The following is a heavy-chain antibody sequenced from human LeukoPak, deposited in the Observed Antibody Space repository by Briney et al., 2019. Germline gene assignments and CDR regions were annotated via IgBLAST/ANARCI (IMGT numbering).Heavy chain of an antibody. V-gene: IGHV1-69*05. Sequence: ASVKVSCKASGGTFSSYAISWVRQAPGQGLEWMGGIIPIFGTANYAQKFQGRVTITTDESTSTTYMELSSLRSEDTAVYYCAGYNWNYIHYFDYWGQGTLVTVSS. D-gene: IGHD1-7*01. CDR1: GGTFSSYA. CDR2: IIPIFGTA. CDR3: AGYNWNYIHYFDY. J-gene: IGHJ4*02.